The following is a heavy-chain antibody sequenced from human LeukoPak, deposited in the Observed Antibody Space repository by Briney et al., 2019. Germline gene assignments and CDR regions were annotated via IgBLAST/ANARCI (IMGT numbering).Heavy chain of an antibody. CDR1: GGSFSGYY. V-gene: IGHV4-34*01. Sequence: SETLSLTCAVYGGSFSGYYWSWIRQPPGKGLEWIGEINHSGSTNYNPSLKSRVTISVDTSKNQFSLKLSSVTAADTAVYYCARRNPILNFQHWGQGTLVTVSS. D-gene: IGHD1-14*01. CDR3: ARRNPILNFQH. J-gene: IGHJ1*01. CDR2: INHSGST.